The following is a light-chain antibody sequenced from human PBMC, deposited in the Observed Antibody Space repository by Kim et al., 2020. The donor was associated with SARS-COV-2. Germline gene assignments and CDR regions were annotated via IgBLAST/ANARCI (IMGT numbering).Light chain of an antibody. CDR2: DAS. CDR3: QQYGSAPLT. J-gene: IGKJ4*01. Sequence: LSPGERAPLSCGASQSLGSNLAWYQQKPGLAPRLLIYDASSRATGIPDRFSGSGSGTDFTLTISRLEPEDFAVYYCQQYGSAPLTFGGGTKVEIK. CDR1: QSLGSN. V-gene: IGKV3D-20*01.